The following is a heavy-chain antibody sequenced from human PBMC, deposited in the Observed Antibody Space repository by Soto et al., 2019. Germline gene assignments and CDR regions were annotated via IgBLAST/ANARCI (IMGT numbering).Heavy chain of an antibody. Sequence: QVPLVQSGAEMKTPGSSVRVSCKASGGTFGKSVISWVRQAPGQGLEWMGGIIPIFGATHYAQKSQGRVTITADEFTTTAYMGLSSLQSEDKAVEYCARGQFYDFWSGYYLDYWGQGTLVTVSS. V-gene: IGHV1-69*01. J-gene: IGHJ4*02. CDR2: IIPIFGAT. CDR3: ARGQFYDFWSGYYLDY. D-gene: IGHD3-3*01. CDR1: GGTFGKSV.